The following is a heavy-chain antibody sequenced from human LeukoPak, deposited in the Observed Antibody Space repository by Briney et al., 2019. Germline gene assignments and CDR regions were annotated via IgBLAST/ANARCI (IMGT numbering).Heavy chain of an antibody. J-gene: IGHJ5*02. Sequence: SETLSLTCTVSGGSISSSRYYWAWIRQPPGKGLDWIGSISYSGSTYYNSSLKSRLTISVDTSKNQFSLRLSSVTAADTAVYYCAKLVQEDWFDPWGQGTLVTVSS. CDR1: GGSISSSRYY. D-gene: IGHD6-6*01. V-gene: IGHV4-39*01. CDR2: ISYSGST. CDR3: AKLVQEDWFDP.